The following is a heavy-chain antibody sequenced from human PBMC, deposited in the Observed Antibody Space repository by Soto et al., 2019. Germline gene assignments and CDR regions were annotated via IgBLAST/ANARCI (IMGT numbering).Heavy chain of an antibody. D-gene: IGHD6-13*01. V-gene: IGHV4-34*01. CDR1: GVSFSGYY. CDR3: ARRAAAYRSWFQH. CDR2: INHSGST. J-gene: IGHJ1*01. Sequence: PSETLSLTCAVYGVSFSGYYWSWIRQPPGKGLEWIGEINHSGSTNYNPSLKSRVTISVDTSKNQFSLKLSSVTAADTAVYYCARRAAAYRSWFQHWGQGTLVTVSS.